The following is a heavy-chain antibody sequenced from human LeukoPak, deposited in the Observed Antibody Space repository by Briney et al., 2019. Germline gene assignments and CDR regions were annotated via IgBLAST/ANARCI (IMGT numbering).Heavy chain of an antibody. CDR3: ASQAVATNDWFDP. V-gene: IGHV1-18*01. CDR2: ISAYNGNT. D-gene: IGHD6-19*01. Sequence: ASVKVSCKDSGYTFTSYGISWVRQAPGQGLEWMGWISAYNGNTNYAQKLQGRVTMTTDTSTSTAYMELRSLRSDDTAVYYCASQAVATNDWFDPWGQGTLVTVSS. J-gene: IGHJ5*02. CDR1: GYTFTSYG.